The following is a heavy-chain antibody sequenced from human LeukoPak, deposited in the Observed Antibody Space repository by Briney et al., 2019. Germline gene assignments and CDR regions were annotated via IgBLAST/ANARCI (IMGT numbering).Heavy chain of an antibody. D-gene: IGHD2-15*01. CDR3: ARDSCGSCYPDY. J-gene: IGHJ4*02. Sequence: GGSLRLSCAASGFTLSSYAMHWVRQAPGKGLEWVAVISYDGSNKYYADSVKGRFTISRDNSKNTLYLQMNSLRAEDTAVYYCARDSCGSCYPDYWGQGTLVTVSS. V-gene: IGHV3-30-3*01. CDR2: ISYDGSNK. CDR1: GFTLSSYA.